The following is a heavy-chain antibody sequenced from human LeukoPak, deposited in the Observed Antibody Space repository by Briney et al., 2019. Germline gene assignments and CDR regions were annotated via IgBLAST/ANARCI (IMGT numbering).Heavy chain of an antibody. D-gene: IGHD2-15*01. J-gene: IGHJ4*02. CDR1: GFFFTEYG. CDR3: GYATSPLVY. CDR2: VRKDATEK. V-gene: IGHV3-33*07. Sequence: GGSLTLSCAASGFFFTEYGMYWVRQAPGKGPEWVAFVRKDATEKKYADSVEGRFTISRDDSRNTVYLQMNSLGGEDTALYFRGYATSPLVYWGQGTLVTVSS.